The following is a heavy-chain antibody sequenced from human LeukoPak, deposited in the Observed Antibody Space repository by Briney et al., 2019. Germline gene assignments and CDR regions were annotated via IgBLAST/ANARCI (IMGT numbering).Heavy chain of an antibody. V-gene: IGHV1-2*02. J-gene: IGHJ5*02. CDR1: GYTFTGYY. CDR3: ARGRYKWELPKSNWFDP. CDR2: INPNSGGT. Sequence: ASVKVSCKASGYTFTGYYMHWVRQAPGQGLEWMGWINPNSGGTNYAQKFQGGGTMTRDTSISTAYMELSRLRSDDTAVYYCARGRYKWELPKSNWFDPWGQGTLVTVSS. D-gene: IGHD1-26*01.